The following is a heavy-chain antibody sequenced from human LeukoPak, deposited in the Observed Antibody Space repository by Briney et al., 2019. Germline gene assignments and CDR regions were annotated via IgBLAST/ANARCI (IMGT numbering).Heavy chain of an antibody. V-gene: IGHV4-59*01. D-gene: IGHD3-10*01. CDR2: IYYPGST. J-gene: IGHJ4*02. CDR3: ARALYGSGSYFDY. CDR1: GGSISSYY. Sequence: SETLSLTCTVSGGSISSYYWSWIRQPPGKGLEWMGYIYYPGSTNYNPSLKSRVTISGDTSNNQFSLKLSSVTAADTAVYYCARALYGSGSYFDYWGQGALVTVSS.